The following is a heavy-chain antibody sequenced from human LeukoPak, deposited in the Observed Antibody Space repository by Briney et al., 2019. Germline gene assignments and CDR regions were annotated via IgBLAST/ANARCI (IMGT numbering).Heavy chain of an antibody. V-gene: IGHV3-7*03. J-gene: IGHJ4*02. CDR1: GFTFSSYW. CDR2: IKQDGSEK. Sequence: PGGSLRLSCAASGFTFSSYWMSWVRQAPGKGLEWVANIKQDGSEKYYVDSVKGRFTISRDNAKNSLYLQMNSLKTEDTAVYYCTTVGVPATAIPDYWGQGTLVTVSS. D-gene: IGHD2-2*02. CDR3: TTVGVPATAIPDY.